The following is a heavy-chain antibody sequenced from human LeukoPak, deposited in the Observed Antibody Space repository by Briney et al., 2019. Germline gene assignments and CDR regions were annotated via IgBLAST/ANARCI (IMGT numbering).Heavy chain of an antibody. D-gene: IGHD2-15*01. Sequence: GESLKISCKGSGYSFTSYWIGWVRPMPGKGLEWMGIIYPGDSDTRYSPSFQGQVTISADKSISTAYLQWSSLKASDTAMYYCARQRYCSGGSCYPDYWGQGTLVTVSS. CDR3: ARQRYCSGGSCYPDY. CDR1: GYSFTSYW. V-gene: IGHV5-51*01. CDR2: IYPGDSDT. J-gene: IGHJ4*02.